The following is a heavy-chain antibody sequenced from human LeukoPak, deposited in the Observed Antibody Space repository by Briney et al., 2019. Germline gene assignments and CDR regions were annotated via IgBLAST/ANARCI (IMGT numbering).Heavy chain of an antibody. CDR1: GFAFSSYA. Sequence: GRSLRLSCAASGFAFSSYAMHWVRQAPGKGLEWVAVISYDGSNKYYADSVKGRFTISRDNAKNSLYLQMNSLRAEDTAVYYCARIGDLSLPAAILFDYWGQGTLVTVSS. V-gene: IGHV3-30-3*01. D-gene: IGHD2-2*02. CDR3: ARIGDLSLPAAILFDY. J-gene: IGHJ4*02. CDR2: ISYDGSNK.